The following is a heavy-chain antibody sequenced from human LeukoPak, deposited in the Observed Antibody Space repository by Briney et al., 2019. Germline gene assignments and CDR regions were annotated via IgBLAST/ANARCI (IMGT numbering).Heavy chain of an antibody. Sequence: GASVKVSCKASGGAFSSYAISWVRQAPGQGLEWMGGIIPIFGTANYAQKFQGRVTITADKSTSTVYLELRSLRPDDTAVHYCVRDQYLNVMTGFDEWGQGTLVTVSS. J-gene: IGHJ4*02. CDR2: IIPIFGTA. D-gene: IGHD3-9*01. CDR1: GGAFSSYA. V-gene: IGHV1-69*06. CDR3: VRDQYLNVMTGFDE.